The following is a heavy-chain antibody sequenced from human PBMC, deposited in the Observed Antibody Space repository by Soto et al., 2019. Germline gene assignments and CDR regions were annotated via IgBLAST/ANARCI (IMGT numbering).Heavy chain of an antibody. J-gene: IGHJ4*02. V-gene: IGHV3-23*01. Sequence: EVQLLESGGGLVQPGGSLRLSCAASGFTFSNYAMSWVRPAPGKGLEWVSGITGTGGSTYYGDSVKCRFTISRDNSKHTLDLQMNSVRAEDTAVDYCAKDRGITLVVLTVPLDYWGQGTLVTVSS. CDR1: GFTFSNYA. CDR3: AKDRGITLVVLTVPLDY. CDR2: ITGTGGST. D-gene: IGHD3-22*01.